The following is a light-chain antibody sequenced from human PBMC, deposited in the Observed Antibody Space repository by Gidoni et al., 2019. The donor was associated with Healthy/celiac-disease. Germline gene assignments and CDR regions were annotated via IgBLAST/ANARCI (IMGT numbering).Light chain of an antibody. CDR1: QSGSSSY. CDR2: GVS. V-gene: IGKV3-20*01. J-gene: IGKJ1*01. Sequence: EIVFTQSPGTLSLSPGARATLSCRASQSGSSSYFAWYQQKPGQAPRLLIYGVSSRATEIPDRFSGSGYGTDFTISISRLESEDFAVYYCQQYARTFGQGTKVEIK. CDR3: QQYART.